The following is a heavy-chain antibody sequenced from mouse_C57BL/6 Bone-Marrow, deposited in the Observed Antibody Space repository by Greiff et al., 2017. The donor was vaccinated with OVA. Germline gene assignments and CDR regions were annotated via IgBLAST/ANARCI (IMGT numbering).Heavy chain of an antibody. CDR3: ARGAMDY. CDR2: ISDGGSYT. V-gene: IGHV5-4*03. Sequence: EVKVVESGGGLVKPGGSLKLSCAASGFTFSSYAMSWVRQTPEKRLEWVATISDGGSYTYYPDNVQGRFTISRDNAKNNLYLQMSHLKSEDTAMYYCARGAMDYWGQGTSVTVSS. J-gene: IGHJ4*01. CDR1: GFTFSSYA.